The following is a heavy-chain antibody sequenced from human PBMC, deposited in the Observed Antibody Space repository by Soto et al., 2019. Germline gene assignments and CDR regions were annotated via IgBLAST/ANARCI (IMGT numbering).Heavy chain of an antibody. V-gene: IGHV3-23*01. CDR3: AKDQDVVVPAALSDYYGMDV. Sequence: GGSLRLSCAASGFTFSSYAMSWVRQAPGKGLEWVSAISGSGGSTYYADSAKGRFTISRDNSKNTLYLQMNSLRAEDTAVYYCAKDQDVVVPAALSDYYGMDVWGRGTTVTVSS. J-gene: IGHJ6*02. CDR1: GFTFSSYA. D-gene: IGHD2-2*01. CDR2: ISGSGGST.